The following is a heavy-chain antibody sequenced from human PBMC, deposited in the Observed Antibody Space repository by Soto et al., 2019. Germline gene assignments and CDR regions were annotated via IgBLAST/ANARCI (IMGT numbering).Heavy chain of an antibody. CDR3: ANGKGVGATPDGANC. D-gene: IGHD1-26*01. CDR2: VRSDGDTT. J-gene: IGHJ4*02. V-gene: IGHV3-23*01. CDR1: GFIFGNFG. Sequence: EVQVLESGGGLVQPGGSLRLSCAASGFIFGNFGMNWVRQAPGKGLEWVSGVRSDGDTTYNAESVEGRFTVLRDTSRNTVSLQMNNLRAEDTAIYYCANGKGVGATPDGANCWGQGTLVTVSS.